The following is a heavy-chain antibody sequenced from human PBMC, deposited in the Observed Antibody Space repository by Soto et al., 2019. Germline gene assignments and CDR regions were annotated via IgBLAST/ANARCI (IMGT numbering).Heavy chain of an antibody. CDR1: GVTCSSYA. Sequence: GGSLRLSCAASGVTCSSYAMSWVRQAPGKGLEWVSAISGSGGSTYYADSVKGRFTISRDNSKNTLYLQMNSLRAEDTAVYYCAKENGYSSSWFEFDYWGQGTLVTVSS. D-gene: IGHD6-13*01. CDR3: AKENGYSSSWFEFDY. V-gene: IGHV3-23*01. J-gene: IGHJ4*02. CDR2: ISGSGGST.